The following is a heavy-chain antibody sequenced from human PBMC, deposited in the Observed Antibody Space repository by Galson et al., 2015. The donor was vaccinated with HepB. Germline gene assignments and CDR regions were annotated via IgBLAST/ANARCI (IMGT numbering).Heavy chain of an antibody. D-gene: IGHD3-22*01. J-gene: IGHJ6*02. V-gene: IGHV3-30*04. CDR2: ISYDATKK. CDR3: ARDLYSYAADYYYHNGLDV. Sequence: SLRLSCAASGFTFSNYAMHWVRQTSGKGLEWVAVISYDATKKYYIDAVKGRFSISRDNSKGTVYLQMSSLRAEDTAVYYCARDLYSYAADYYYHNGLDVWGQGTTVTVSS. CDR1: GFTFSNYA.